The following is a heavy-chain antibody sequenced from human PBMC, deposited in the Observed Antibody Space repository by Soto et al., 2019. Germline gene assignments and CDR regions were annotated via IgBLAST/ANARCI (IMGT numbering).Heavy chain of an antibody. CDR3: AREQFYPMDV. CDR1: GFTFRAYA. CDR2: ISYDGTRK. J-gene: IGHJ6*02. V-gene: IGHV3-30-3*01. Sequence: GGSLRLSCAASGFTFRAYAMHWVRQAPGKGLEWVAIISYDGTRKYYADSVKGRFTISRDNSKNTLYLQMNSLRAEDTAVHYCAREQFYPMDVWGQGTTVTVSS. D-gene: IGHD6-19*01.